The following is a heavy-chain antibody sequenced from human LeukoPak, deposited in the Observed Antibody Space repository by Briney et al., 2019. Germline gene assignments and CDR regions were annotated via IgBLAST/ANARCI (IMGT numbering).Heavy chain of an antibody. J-gene: IGHJ3*02. D-gene: IGHD6-13*01. CDR2: ISSSSSYI. V-gene: IGHV3-21*01. Sequence: GGSLRLSCAASGFTFSSYSINWVRQAPGKGLKWVSSISSSSSYIYYADSVKGRFTISRDNAKNSLYLQMNSLRAEDTAVYYCARGIAASAFDIWGQGTMVTVSS. CDR1: GFTFSSYS. CDR3: ARGIAASAFDI.